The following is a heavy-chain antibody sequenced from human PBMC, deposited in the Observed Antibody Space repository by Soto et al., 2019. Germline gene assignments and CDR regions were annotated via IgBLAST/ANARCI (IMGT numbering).Heavy chain of an antibody. CDR3: ARSGYSSSRYYYYGMDV. Sequence: PGGSLRLSCAPSGFPFSIYWMISVLHATVKVLDLFANIKQDGSEKYYVDYVKGRFTISRDNAKKSLYLQMNSLRAEDTAVYYCARSGYSSSRYYYYGMDVWGQGTTVTVSS. CDR1: GFPFSIYW. D-gene: IGHD6-6*01. J-gene: IGHJ6*02. CDR2: IKQDGSEK. V-gene: IGHV3-7*01.